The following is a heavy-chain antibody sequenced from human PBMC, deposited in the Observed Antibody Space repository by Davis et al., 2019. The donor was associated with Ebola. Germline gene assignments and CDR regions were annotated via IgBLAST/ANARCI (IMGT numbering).Heavy chain of an antibody. Sequence: PGGSLRLSCAASGFTFSSYGMHWVRQAPGKGLEWVAVISYDGSNKYYADSVKGRFTISRDNSKNTLYLQMNSLRAEDTAVYYCAKSARTNEYSYGYWGQGTLVTVSS. J-gene: IGHJ4*02. CDR1: GFTFSSYG. D-gene: IGHD5-18*01. V-gene: IGHV3-30*18. CDR3: AKSARTNEYSYGY. CDR2: ISYDGSNK.